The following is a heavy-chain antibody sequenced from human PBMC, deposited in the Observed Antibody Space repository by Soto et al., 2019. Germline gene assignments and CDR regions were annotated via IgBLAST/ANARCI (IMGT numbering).Heavy chain of an antibody. V-gene: IGHV4-30-4*01. Sequence: SETLSLTCTVSGGSISSGDYYWSWIRQPPGKGLEWIGSIYHSGSTYYNPSLKSRVTISVDTSKNQFSLKLSSVTAADTAVYYCASRRHFDYWGQGTLVTVSS. CDR2: IYHSGST. CDR3: ASRRHFDY. J-gene: IGHJ4*02. CDR1: GGSISSGDYY. D-gene: IGHD1-1*01.